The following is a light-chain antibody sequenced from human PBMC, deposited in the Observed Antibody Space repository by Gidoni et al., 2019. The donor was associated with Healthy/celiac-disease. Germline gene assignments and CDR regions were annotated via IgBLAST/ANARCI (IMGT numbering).Light chain of an antibody. Sequence: DIQMPQSPSTLSASVGDRATITCRASQSSSSWLAWYQQKPGKAPKLLLYKASMLESGVPSRFSGSGSGTEFTLTISSLQPDDFATYYCQQYNSDWTFGQGTKVEIK. CDR1: QSSSSW. V-gene: IGKV1-5*03. CDR2: KAS. CDR3: QQYNSDWT. J-gene: IGKJ1*01.